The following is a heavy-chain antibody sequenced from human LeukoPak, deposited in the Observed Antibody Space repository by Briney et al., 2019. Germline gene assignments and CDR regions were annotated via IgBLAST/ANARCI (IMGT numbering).Heavy chain of an antibody. CDR3: AKDLNSGPRGI. D-gene: IGHD1-26*01. Sequence: GRSLRLSCAASGFTFSSYGMHWVRQAPGKGLEWVAVISYDGSNKYYADSVKGRFTISRDNSKNTLYLQMNSLRAEDAAVYYCAKDLNSGPRGIWGQGTMVTVSS. J-gene: IGHJ3*02. CDR1: GFTFSSYG. V-gene: IGHV3-30*18. CDR2: ISYDGSNK.